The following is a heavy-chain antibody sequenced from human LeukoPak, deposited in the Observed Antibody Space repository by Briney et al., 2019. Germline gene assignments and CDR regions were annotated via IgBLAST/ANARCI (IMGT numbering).Heavy chain of an antibody. CDR1: GFTFSSYG. V-gene: IGHV3-30*18. J-gene: IGHJ1*01. Sequence: GGTLRLSCAASGFTFSSYGMHWVRQAPGKGLEWVAVISYDGSNKYYADSVKGRFTISRDNSKNTLYVQMNSLRAEDTAVYYCAKSDNLYYDSSDYFQHWGQGTLVTVSS. CDR2: ISYDGSNK. D-gene: IGHD3-22*01. CDR3: AKSDNLYYDSSDYFQH.